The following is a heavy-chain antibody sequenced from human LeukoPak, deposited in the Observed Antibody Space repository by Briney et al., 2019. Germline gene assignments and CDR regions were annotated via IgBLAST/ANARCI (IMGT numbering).Heavy chain of an antibody. CDR3: AREGYCSGGKCYGRNYFDY. D-gene: IGHD2-15*01. CDR1: GFSISSYS. Sequence: GGSLRLSCEASGFSISSYSMNWVRQAPGKGLEWVSAISNSSGYIYYADSVKGRLTISRDNAKNSLYLQMNSLRAEDTAAYYCAREGYCSGGKCYGRNYFDYWGQGTLVTVSS. V-gene: IGHV3-21*01. CDR2: ISNSSGYI. J-gene: IGHJ4*02.